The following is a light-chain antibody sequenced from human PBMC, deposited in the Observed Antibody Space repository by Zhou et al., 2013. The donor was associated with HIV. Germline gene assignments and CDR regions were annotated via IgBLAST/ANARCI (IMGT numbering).Light chain of an antibody. J-gene: IGKJ5*01. Sequence: EIVLTQSPGTLSLSPGERATLSCRASQSVGSYLAWYQQKPGQAPRLLIYGASSRATDIPDRFSGSGSGTDFTLTIRRLEPEDFAVYYCQQYGSSATFGQGTRLEIK. CDR2: GAS. CDR1: QSVGSY. CDR3: QQYGSSAT. V-gene: IGKV3-20*01.